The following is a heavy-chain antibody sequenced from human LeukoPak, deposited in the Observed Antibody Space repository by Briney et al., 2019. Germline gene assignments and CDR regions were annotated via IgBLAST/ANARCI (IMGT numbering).Heavy chain of an antibody. V-gene: IGHV3-23*01. D-gene: IGHD4-17*01. CDR2: ISGSGGST. CDR3: AKVVNDDYGDPSHFDY. Sequence: GGSLRLSCAASGITFSSYAMSWVRQAPGKGLEWVSAISGSGGSTYYADSVKGRFTISGDNSKNTLYLQMNSLRAEDTAVYYCAKVVNDDYGDPSHFDYWGQGTLVTVSS. CDR1: GITFSSYA. J-gene: IGHJ4*02.